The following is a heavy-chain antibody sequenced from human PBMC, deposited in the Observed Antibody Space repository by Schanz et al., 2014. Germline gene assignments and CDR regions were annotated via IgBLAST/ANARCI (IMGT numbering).Heavy chain of an antibody. J-gene: IGHJ4*02. CDR3: ARDRGYCSGGSCLTFDY. D-gene: IGHD2-15*01. Sequence: VQLVESGGGLVKPGGSLRLSCAASGFTFSSYGLHWVRQAPGKGLEWVAFIWYDGSNKYYADSVKGRFTISRDNSKNTLYLQMNTLRAEDTAVYYCARDRGYCSGGSCLTFDYWGQGTLVTVSS. CDR1: GFTFSSYG. V-gene: IGHV3-30*02. CDR2: IWYDGSNK.